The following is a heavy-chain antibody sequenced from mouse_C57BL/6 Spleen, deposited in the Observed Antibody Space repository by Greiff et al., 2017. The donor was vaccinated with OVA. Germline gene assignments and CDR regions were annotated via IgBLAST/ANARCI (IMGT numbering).Heavy chain of an antibody. J-gene: IGHJ2*01. Sequence: QVQLMQPGTELVKPGASVKLSCKASGYTFTSYWMHWVKQRPGQGLEWIGNINPSNGGTNYNEKFKSKATLTVDKSSSTAYMQLSSLTSDDSAVYYCATDCLLLQPYYFDYWGQGTTLTVSS. CDR3: ATDCLLLQPYYFDY. V-gene: IGHV1-53*01. CDR2: INPSNGGT. CDR1: GYTFTSYW.